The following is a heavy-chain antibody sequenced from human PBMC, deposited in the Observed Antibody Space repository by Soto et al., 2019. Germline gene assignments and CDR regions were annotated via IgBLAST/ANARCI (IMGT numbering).Heavy chain of an antibody. Sequence: SEALSLTCTVSGGSVSSGSYYWSWIRQPPGKGLEWIGYIYYSGSTNYNPSLKSRVTISVDTSKNQFSLKLSSVTAADTAVYYCARVGGVAAAGTVWFDPWGQGTLVTVSS. CDR1: GGSVSSGSYY. CDR3: ARVGGVAAAGTVWFDP. CDR2: IYYSGST. J-gene: IGHJ5*02. D-gene: IGHD6-13*01. V-gene: IGHV4-61*01.